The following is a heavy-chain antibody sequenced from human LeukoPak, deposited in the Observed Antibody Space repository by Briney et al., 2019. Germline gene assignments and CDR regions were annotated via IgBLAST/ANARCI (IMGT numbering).Heavy chain of an antibody. CDR3: ARGEFGDYYYFYMDV. CDR1: GFTFQTFG. J-gene: IGHJ6*03. D-gene: IGHD2/OR15-2a*01. Sequence: GGSLRLSCAVSGFTFQTFGMHWVRQAPGKGLEWVSSITSSNNYIYYGDSVKGRFTISRDDAKNSLFLQMNSLRAEDTATYYCARGEFGDYYYFYMDVWGKGTTVTVSS. CDR2: ITSSNNYI. V-gene: IGHV3-21*01.